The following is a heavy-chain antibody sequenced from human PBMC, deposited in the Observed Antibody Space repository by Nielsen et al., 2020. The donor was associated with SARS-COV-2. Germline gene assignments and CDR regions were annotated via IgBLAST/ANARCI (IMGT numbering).Heavy chain of an antibody. D-gene: IGHD2-21*02. CDR3: ARAYCGGDCYFGYFAL. Sequence: SDTLSPTCPAPGGSISSYYWSWTPKLPGKGLEWFGYFYYSGRTNYNPPLKSRVTISVDTTKNQFSLKLSSVTAADTAVYYCARAYCGGDCYFGYFALWGRGTLVTVSS. V-gene: IGHV4-59*01. CDR2: FYYSGRT. CDR1: GGSISSYY. J-gene: IGHJ2*01.